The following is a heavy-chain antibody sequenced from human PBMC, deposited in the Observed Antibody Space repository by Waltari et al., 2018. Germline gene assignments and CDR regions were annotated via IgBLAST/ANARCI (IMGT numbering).Heavy chain of an antibody. D-gene: IGHD5-18*01. V-gene: IGHV4-39*07. Sequence: QLQLQESGPGLVKPSETLSLTCTVSGGSISSRGYYWGWIRQPPGKGLEWIGNVYYGGSTAYNPSLESRVTVSLASSENQFSLKLTSVTAADTAVYYCARERDGYNNPYFDYWGQGTLVTVSS. J-gene: IGHJ4*02. CDR3: ARERDGYNNPYFDY. CDR2: VYYGGST. CDR1: GGSISSRGYY.